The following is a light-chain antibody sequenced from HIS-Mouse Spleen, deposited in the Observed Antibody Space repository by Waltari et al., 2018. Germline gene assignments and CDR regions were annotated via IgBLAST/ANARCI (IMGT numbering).Light chain of an antibody. CDR1: NIGSKS. V-gene: IGLV3-21*03. Sequence: SYVLTQPPSASVAPGKTARITWGGNNIGSKSVHWYQPKPGQAPVLVVYDDSDRPSGIPERFSGSNSGNTATLTISRVEAGDEADYYCQVWDSSSDHVVFGGGTKLTVL. CDR2: DDS. J-gene: IGLJ2*01. CDR3: QVWDSSSDHVV.